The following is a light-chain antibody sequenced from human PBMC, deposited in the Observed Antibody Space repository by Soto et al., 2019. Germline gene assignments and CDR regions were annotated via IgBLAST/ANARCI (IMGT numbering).Light chain of an antibody. J-gene: IGKJ5*01. CDR2: DAS. V-gene: IGKV1-33*01. CDR3: QQYENLPT. CDR1: QNINNY. Sequence: IQLTQFPSSLSASVGDRVTITCQASQNINNYLNWYQQKPGRAPKLLIYDASNLEAGVPSRFRGSGSGTDFTFTISRLQPEDIATYYYQQYENLPTFGQGTRLEI.